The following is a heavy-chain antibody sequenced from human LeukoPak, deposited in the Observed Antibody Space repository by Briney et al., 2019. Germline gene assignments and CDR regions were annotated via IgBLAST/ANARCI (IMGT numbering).Heavy chain of an antibody. J-gene: IGHJ4*02. V-gene: IGHV1-69*06. Sequence: GASVTVSCTSSGGTFSIYANSWGRHPPGQGLEWMGGSIPIFGTANYEKKFQSRVTIAADKSTSTAYMELSGLRSEDTAVYYCASHFDIVVVPAALDYWGQGTLVTVSS. CDR2: SIPIFGTA. D-gene: IGHD2-2*01. CDR1: GGTFSIYA. CDR3: ASHFDIVVVPAALDY.